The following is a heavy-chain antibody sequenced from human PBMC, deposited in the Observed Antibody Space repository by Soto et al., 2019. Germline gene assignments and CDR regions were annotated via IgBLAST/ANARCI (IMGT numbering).Heavy chain of an antibody. CDR1: GFGVSNNY. Sequence: EVQLVESGGGLVQPGGSLRLSCAASGFGVSNNYMSWVRQSPGKGLEWVSASNSGGNTYYADSGKGRFTISRDNSKLTVYLQMNSVGAEDTAVYYRARGGDSYGYGEYYYYGMDVWGQGTTVTVSS. D-gene: IGHD5-18*01. CDR3: ARGGDSYGYGEYYYYGMDV. CDR2: SNSGGNT. J-gene: IGHJ6*02. V-gene: IGHV3-66*01.